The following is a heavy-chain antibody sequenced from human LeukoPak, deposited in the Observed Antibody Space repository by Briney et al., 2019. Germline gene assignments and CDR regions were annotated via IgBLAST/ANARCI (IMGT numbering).Heavy chain of an antibody. J-gene: IGHJ4*02. Sequence: SETLSLTCTVSGGSISTGSYYWGWVRQPPGKGLEWIGSISSSGDTYSSVSLKSRGTISVDTSKNQFSLRLSSVTAADTAVYFCARHSRGSTIFWDYWGQGTLVTVSS. D-gene: IGHD3-9*01. V-gene: IGHV4-39*01. CDR2: ISSSGDT. CDR3: ARHSRGSTIFWDY. CDR1: GGSISTGSYY.